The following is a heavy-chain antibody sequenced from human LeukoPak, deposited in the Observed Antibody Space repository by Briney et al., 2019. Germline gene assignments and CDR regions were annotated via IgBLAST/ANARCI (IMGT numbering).Heavy chain of an antibody. CDR2: INPNSGGT. V-gene: IGHV1-2*02. Sequence: ASVKVSCKATGYTFTGYYMHWVRQAPGQGLEWMGWINPNSGGTNYAQKFQDRVTMTRDTSISTASMELSRLRSDDTAVYYCARTLNYDVLTGLFGWGQGTLVTVSS. CDR3: ARTLNYDVLTGLFG. J-gene: IGHJ4*02. CDR1: GYTFTGYY. D-gene: IGHD3-9*01.